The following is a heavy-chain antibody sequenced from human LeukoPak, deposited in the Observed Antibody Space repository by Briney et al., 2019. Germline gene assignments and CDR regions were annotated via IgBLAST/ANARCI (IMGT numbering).Heavy chain of an antibody. CDR2: IYHSGST. CDR1: GGSISSGGYS. J-gene: IGHJ6*02. V-gene: IGHV4-30-2*01. Sequence: ASETLSLTCAVSGGSISSGGYSWSWIRQPPGKGLEWIGYIYHSGSTYYNPSLKSRVTISVDRSKNQFSLKLSSVTAADTAVYYCASEYPRYYGMDVWGQGTTVTVSS. CDR3: ASEYPRYYGMDV.